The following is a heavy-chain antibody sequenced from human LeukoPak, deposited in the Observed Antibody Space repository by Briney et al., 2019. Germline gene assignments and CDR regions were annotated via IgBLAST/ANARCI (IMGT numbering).Heavy chain of an antibody. Sequence: SETLSLTCAVYGGSFSGYYWSWIRQPPGKGLEWIGEINHSGSTNYNPSLKSRVTISVDTSKNQFSLKLSSVTAADTAVYYCARVGLPRYFDWSRRVNWLDPWGQGTLVTVSS. CDR3: ARVGLPRYFDWSRRVNWLDP. J-gene: IGHJ5*02. CDR1: GGSFSGYY. V-gene: IGHV4-34*01. CDR2: INHSGST. D-gene: IGHD3-9*01.